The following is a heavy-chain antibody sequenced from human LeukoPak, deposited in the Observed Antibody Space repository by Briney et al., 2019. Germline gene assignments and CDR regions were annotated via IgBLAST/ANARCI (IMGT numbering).Heavy chain of an antibody. D-gene: IGHD4-17*01. CDR1: GFAFGHYT. CDR3: ARESITVTLDY. V-gene: IGHV3-43*01. Sequence: GGSLRLSGAASGFAFGHYTMHWVRQAPGKGLEWVSLISWDGGNTYYADSVKGRFTISRDNAKNSLYLQMNSLRAEDTAVYYCARESITVTLDYWGQGTLVTVSS. CDR2: ISWDGGNT. J-gene: IGHJ4*02.